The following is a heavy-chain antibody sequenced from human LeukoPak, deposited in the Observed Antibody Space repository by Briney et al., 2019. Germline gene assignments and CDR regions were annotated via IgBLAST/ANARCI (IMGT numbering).Heavy chain of an antibody. J-gene: IGHJ5*01. CDR1: GGSFSGYY. CDR3: ARYDSRGSGCTLFDS. D-gene: IGHD3-16*01. Sequence: SETLSLTCAVYGGSFSGYYWSWIRQTPGKGLEWIGRIYHRGGTTSYNPSLESRVSISGDTYKNQFTLRLASVTAADTAVYYCARYDSRGSGCTLFDSWGQGILVTISS. CDR2: IYHRGGTT. V-gene: IGHV4-34*01.